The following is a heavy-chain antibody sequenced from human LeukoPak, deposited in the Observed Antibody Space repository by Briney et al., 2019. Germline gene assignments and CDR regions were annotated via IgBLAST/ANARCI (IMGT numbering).Heavy chain of an antibody. J-gene: IGHJ6*02. CDR2: INHSGST. Sequence: SETLSLTCAVYGGSFSGYYWSWIRQPPGKGLEWIGEINHSGSTNYNPSLKSRVTISVDTSKNQFSLKLSSVTAADTAGYYCARGQKYCSSTSCYGNYYYYGMDVWGQGTTVTVSS. CDR3: ARGQKYCSSTSCYGNYYYYGMDV. CDR1: GGSFSGYY. D-gene: IGHD2-2*01. V-gene: IGHV4-34*01.